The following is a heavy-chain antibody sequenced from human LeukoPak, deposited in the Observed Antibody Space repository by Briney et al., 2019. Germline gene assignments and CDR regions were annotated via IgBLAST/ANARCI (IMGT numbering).Heavy chain of an antibody. CDR1: GFTFSSYA. Sequence: PGGSLRLSCAASGFTFSSYAMSWVRQAPGKGLEWVSAIIGSGGSTYYADSAKGRFTISRDDSKNTLYLQMNSLRAEDTAVYYCANRYSGYEYYYYCGMDVWGQGTTVTVSS. CDR3: ANRYSGYEYYYYCGMDV. CDR2: IIGSGGST. J-gene: IGHJ6*02. V-gene: IGHV3-23*01. D-gene: IGHD5-12*01.